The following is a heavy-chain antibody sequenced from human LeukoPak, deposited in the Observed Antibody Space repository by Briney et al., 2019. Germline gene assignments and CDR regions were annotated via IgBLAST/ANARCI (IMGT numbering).Heavy chain of an antibody. Sequence: SQTLSLTCAISGDSVSSNTAAWNWFRQSPSRGLEWLGRTYYRSKWYNDYAVSVKSRITINPDTSRNQFSLQLNSVTPEDTALYYCARDREDGYNLDYWGQGTLVTVSS. D-gene: IGHD5-24*01. V-gene: IGHV6-1*01. J-gene: IGHJ4*02. CDR1: GDSVSSNTAA. CDR2: TYYRSKWYN. CDR3: ARDREDGYNLDY.